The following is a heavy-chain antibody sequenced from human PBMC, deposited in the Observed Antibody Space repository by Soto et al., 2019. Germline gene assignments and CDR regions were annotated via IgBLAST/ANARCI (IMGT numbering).Heavy chain of an antibody. D-gene: IGHD1-7*01. V-gene: IGHV4-38-2*02. J-gene: IGHJ5*02. CDR1: SYSIRSGSY. Sequence: SETLSLTFALDSYSIRSGSYWVWIRQAPGKGLEWIGSIYHSGSTYYNPSLKSRVTISVDTSKNQFSLKLSSVTAADTAVYYCARDRGVTGTTPNWFDPWGQGTLVTVS. CDR3: ARDRGVTGTTPNWFDP. CDR2: IYHSGST.